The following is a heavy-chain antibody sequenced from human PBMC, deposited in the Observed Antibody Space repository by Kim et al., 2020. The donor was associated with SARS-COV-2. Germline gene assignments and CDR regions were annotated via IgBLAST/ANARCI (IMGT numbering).Heavy chain of an antibody. V-gene: IGHV4-34*01. J-gene: IGHJ5*02. CDR3: ARSMPQSGIVGATIER. CDR2: INHSGSN. Sequence: SETLSLTCAVYGGSFSGYYWSWIRQPPGKGLEWIGEINHSGSNNYNPSLKSRVTISVDTSKNQFSLKLSSVTAADTAVYYCARSMPQSGIVGATIERWGQGTLVTVSS. CDR1: GGSFSGYY. D-gene: IGHD1-26*01.